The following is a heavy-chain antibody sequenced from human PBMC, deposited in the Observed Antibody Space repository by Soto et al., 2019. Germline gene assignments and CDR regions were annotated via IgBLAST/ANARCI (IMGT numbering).Heavy chain of an antibody. J-gene: IGHJ4*02. V-gene: IGHV5-51*01. CDR2: IYPGDSDL. CDR3: ARHTNAYGSDY. Sequence: GESLKISCKGSRDNFNTYWIGWVRQMPGKGLEWMGIIYPGDSDLKYSPSFQGQVTITADKSLSTVYLQWSSLKASDTAIYYCARHTNAYGSDYWGQGTQVTVSS. CDR1: RDNFNTYW. D-gene: IGHD3-10*01.